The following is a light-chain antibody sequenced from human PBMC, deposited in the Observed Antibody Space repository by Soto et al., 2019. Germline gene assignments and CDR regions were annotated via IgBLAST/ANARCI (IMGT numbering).Light chain of an antibody. Sequence: EVVLTQSPATLSLSPGERATLSCRASQSVSSYLAWYQKKPGQAPRLLIYEASTRATGIPARFSGSGSGTDFTLTISSLEPEDFAVYYCQQRGTWPPAWTFGQGTKVEI. J-gene: IGKJ1*01. CDR3: QQRGTWPPAWT. CDR2: EAS. V-gene: IGKV3-11*01. CDR1: QSVSSY.